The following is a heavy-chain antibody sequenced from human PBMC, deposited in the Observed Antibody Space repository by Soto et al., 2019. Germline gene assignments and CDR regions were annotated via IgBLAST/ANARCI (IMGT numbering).Heavy chain of an antibody. J-gene: IGHJ6*02. V-gene: IGHV5-10-1*01. D-gene: IGHD2-15*01. CDR1: GYSFTSYW. CDR2: SDPSDSSP. Sequence: GASLKISRPGSGYSFTSYWISWVRPMPGNGLEWMGRSDPSDSSPNYSPSLQGHVAISADKSISTAYLQWSSLKASDTAMYYCARASWNGMDVWGQGTTVTVSS. CDR3: ARASWNGMDV.